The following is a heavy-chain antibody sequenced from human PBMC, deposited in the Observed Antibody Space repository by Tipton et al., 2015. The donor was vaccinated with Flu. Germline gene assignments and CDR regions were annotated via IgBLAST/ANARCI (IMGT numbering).Heavy chain of an antibody. J-gene: IGHJ4*02. V-gene: IGHV4-39*07. CDR2: MLYGGST. CDR3: ARDDSGFNDY. CDR1: GGSIRNSSYY. D-gene: IGHD3-22*01. Sequence: TLSLTCTVSGGSIRNSSYYWGWIRQPPGKGPEWIGSMLYGGSTYYNPSLESRVTISLDTSKNQFSLKLSSVTAADTAVYYCARDDSGFNDYWGPGTLVTVSS.